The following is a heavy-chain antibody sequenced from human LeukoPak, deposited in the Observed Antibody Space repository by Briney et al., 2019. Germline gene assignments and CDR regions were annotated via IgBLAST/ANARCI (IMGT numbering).Heavy chain of an antibody. J-gene: IGHJ4*02. CDR1: GFTFSDHY. Sequence: GGSLRLSXAASGFTFSDHYMDWVRQAPGKGLEWVGRTRNKANSYTTEYAASVKGRFTISRDDSKNSLYLQMNSLKTEDTAVYYCAKGCYDFWSGYFCYWGQGTLVTVSS. CDR3: AKGCYDFWSGYFCY. D-gene: IGHD3-3*01. V-gene: IGHV3-72*01. CDR2: TRNKANSYTT.